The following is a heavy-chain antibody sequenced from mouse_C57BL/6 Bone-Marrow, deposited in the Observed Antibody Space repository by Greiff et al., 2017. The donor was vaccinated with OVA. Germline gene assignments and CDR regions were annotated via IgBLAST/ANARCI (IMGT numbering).Heavy chain of an antibody. CDR2: IYPRSGNT. V-gene: IGHV1-81*01. D-gene: IGHD1-1*01. J-gene: IGHJ4*01. CDR3: ARGIYYYGSSLAMDY. Sequence: QVQLQQSGAELARPGASVKLSCKASGYTFTSYGISWVKQRTGQGLEWIGEIYPRSGNTYYNEKFKGKATLTADKSSSTAYMELRSLTSEDSAVYYCARGIYYYGSSLAMDYWGQGTSVTVSS. CDR1: GYTFTSYG.